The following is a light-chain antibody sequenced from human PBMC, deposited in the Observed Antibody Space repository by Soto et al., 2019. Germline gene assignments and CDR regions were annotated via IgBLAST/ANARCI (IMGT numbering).Light chain of an antibody. Sequence: ELVLTQSPATLSLPPGERATLSCRASQTVSSSLAWYQQKPGQAPRLLIYEVSNRATGIPARFSGSGSGADFTLTISSLEPGDFALYYCQQHINWPLTFGGGTKV. CDR3: QQHINWPLT. CDR1: QTVSSS. V-gene: IGKV3-11*01. CDR2: EVS. J-gene: IGKJ4*01.